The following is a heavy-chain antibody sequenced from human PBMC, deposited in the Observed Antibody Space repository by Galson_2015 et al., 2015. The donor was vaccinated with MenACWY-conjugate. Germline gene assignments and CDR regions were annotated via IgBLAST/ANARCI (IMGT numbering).Heavy chain of an antibody. D-gene: IGHD6-13*01. V-gene: IGHV1-2*06. J-gene: IGHJ4*02. Sequence: SVKVSCKASGNTFTVYYFHWVRQAPGQGLEWMGRINSNSGGGNFAQKFQGRVTMNRDTSLTTVYMEVTSLRSDDTAVYFCARGPLRAAGDSFDSWGQGTLVIVSS. CDR3: ARGPLRAAGDSFDS. CDR2: INSNSGGG. CDR1: GNTFTVYY.